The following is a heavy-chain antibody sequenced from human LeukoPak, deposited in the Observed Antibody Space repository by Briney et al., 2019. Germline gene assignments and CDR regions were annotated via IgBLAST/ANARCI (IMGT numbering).Heavy chain of an antibody. D-gene: IGHD3-3*01. Sequence: GGSLRLSCAASGFTFSNYGMHWVRQAPGKGLEWVAFIRFDGTSKFYADSVKARFTISRDNSQNTVSLQVNNLRIEDTALYYCEKTSLSDASGHYYYMDVWGKGTTVTVSS. J-gene: IGHJ6*03. V-gene: IGHV3-30*02. CDR2: IRFDGTSK. CDR3: EKTSLSDASGHYYYMDV. CDR1: GFTFSNYG.